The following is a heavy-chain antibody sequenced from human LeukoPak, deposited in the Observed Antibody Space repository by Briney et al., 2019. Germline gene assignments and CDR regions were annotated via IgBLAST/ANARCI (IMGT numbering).Heavy chain of an antibody. CDR1: GESISGFY. V-gene: IGHV4-38-2*02. Sequence: SETLSLTCTVSGESISGFYWTWIRQPPGKGLEWIGSIYRSGSTNYNPSLKSRVTISVDTSKNQFSLKVSSVTAADTAVYYCARTYCSGGSCYSDYWGQGTLVTVSS. D-gene: IGHD2-15*01. CDR2: IYRSGST. J-gene: IGHJ4*02. CDR3: ARTYCSGGSCYSDY.